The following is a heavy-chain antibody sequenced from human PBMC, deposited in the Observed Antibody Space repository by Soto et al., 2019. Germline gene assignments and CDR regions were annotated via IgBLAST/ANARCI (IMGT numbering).Heavy chain of an antibody. D-gene: IGHD3-3*01. CDR3: ASAITIFGVVSYYYGMDV. V-gene: IGHV1-69*13. CDR2: IIPIFGTA. Sequence: SVKVSCKASGCTFSSYAISWVRQAPGQGLEWMGGIIPIFGTANYAQKFQGRVTITADESTSTAYMELSSLRSEDTAVYYCASAITIFGVVSYYYGMDVWGQGTSVTVSS. CDR1: GCTFSSYA. J-gene: IGHJ6*02.